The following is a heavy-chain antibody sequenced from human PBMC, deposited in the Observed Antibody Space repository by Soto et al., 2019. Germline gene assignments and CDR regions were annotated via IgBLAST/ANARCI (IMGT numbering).Heavy chain of an antibody. V-gene: IGHV1-69*13. CDR1: GGTFSSYA. J-gene: IGHJ4*02. D-gene: IGHD6-19*01. CDR2: IIPIFGTA. CDR3: ARCAGWYAMGTSDY. Sequence: SVKVSCKASGGTFSSYAISWVRQAPGQGLEWMGGIIPIFGTANYAQKFQGRVTITADESTSTAYMELSSLRSEDTAVYYCARCAGWYAMGTSDYWGQGTLVTVSS.